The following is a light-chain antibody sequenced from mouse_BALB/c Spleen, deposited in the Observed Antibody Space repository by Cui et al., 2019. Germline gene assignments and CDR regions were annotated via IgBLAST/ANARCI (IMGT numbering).Light chain of an antibody. J-gene: IGKJ1*01. CDR2: KGS. CDR1: QSIVHSNGKSD. V-gene: IGKV1-117*01. CDR3: FQGSHVPT. Sequence: DVLMTQTPLSLPVSLGDQASISCRSSQSIVHSNGKSDVEGELQKAGQAKKLLMYKGSNRWSGGADRFRGSGSGTDFTLKISRVEAEDLGVYYCFQGSHVPTFGGGTKLEIK.